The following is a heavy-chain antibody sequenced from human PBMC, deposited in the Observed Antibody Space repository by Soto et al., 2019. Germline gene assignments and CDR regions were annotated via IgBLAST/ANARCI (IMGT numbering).Heavy chain of an antibody. J-gene: IGHJ4*02. CDR3: TLGSRDRGYFDF. CDR2: VYHNGRT. V-gene: IGHV4-59*01. CDR1: GGSMDNFY. Sequence: SETLSLTCSVSGGSMDNFYWSWIRQAPGKGLEWIGYVYHNGRTSYNPSLKSRVSISVDRSKNQFSLNLSSVTAADTAMYYYTLGSRDRGYFDFWGQGTLVTVSS. D-gene: IGHD3-10*01.